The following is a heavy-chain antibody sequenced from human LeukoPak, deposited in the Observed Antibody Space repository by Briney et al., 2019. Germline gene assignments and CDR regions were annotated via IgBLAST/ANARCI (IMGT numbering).Heavy chain of an antibody. CDR2: INIYNSNT. Sequence: GASVKVSCKASGYTFTSYGISWVRQAPGQGLEWMGWINIYNSNTNYAQKLQGRVTMTTDTSTSTAYMELRSLRSADTAVYYCARGNDGWPHYYYYFMDVWGKGTTVTVSS. J-gene: IGHJ6*03. D-gene: IGHD1-1*01. CDR3: ARGNDGWPHYYYYFMDV. CDR1: GYTFTSYG. V-gene: IGHV1-18*01.